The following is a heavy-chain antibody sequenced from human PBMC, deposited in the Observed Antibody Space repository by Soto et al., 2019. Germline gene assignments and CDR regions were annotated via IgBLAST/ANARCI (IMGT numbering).Heavy chain of an antibody. D-gene: IGHD3-10*01. V-gene: IGHV4-59*01. J-gene: IGHJ6*02. CDR1: GGSISSYY. CDR3: ARSRELLWFGELLYYYYGMDV. Sequence: SETLSLTCTVSGGSISSYYWSWIRQPPGKGLEWIGYIYYSGSTNYNPSLKSRVTISVDTSKNQFSLKLSSVTAADTAVYYCARSRELLWFGELLYYYYGMDVWGQGTTVTVSS. CDR2: IYYSGST.